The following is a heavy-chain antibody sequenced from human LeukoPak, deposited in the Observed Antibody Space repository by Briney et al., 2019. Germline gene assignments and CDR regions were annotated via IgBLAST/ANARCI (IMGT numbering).Heavy chain of an antibody. CDR2: ISSSGSTI. J-gene: IGHJ4*02. CDR1: GFTFSSYE. D-gene: IGHD3-3*01. V-gene: IGHV3-48*03. Sequence: SGGSLRLSCAASGFTFSSYEMNWVRQAPGKGLEWVSYISSSGSTIYYADSVKGRFTISRDNAKNSLYLQMNSLRAEDTAVYYCARARFLEWLLFTHWGQGTLVTVSS. CDR3: ARARFLEWLLFTH.